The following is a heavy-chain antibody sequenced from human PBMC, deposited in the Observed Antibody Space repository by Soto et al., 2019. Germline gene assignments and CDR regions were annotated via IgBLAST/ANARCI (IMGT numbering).Heavy chain of an antibody. CDR2: IKQDGSEK. CDR1: GFTASSYW. D-gene: IGHD3-3*01. CDR3: ARCKGGYDFWSGYYRGPLLFDP. V-gene: IGHV3-7*01. Sequence: PGGSLRPACAADGFTASSYWMSWVSQAAGKGLEWVANIKQDGSEKYYGDALKGRFTIARDNAKNSLYLKMNSLRAEDTAVYYCARCKGGYDFWSGYYRGPLLFDPWGQGTLVTVSS. J-gene: IGHJ5*02.